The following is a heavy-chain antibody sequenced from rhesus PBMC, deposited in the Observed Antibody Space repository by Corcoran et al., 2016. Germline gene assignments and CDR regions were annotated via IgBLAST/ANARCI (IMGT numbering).Heavy chain of an antibody. J-gene: IGHJ4*01. V-gene: IGHV1-1*01. CDR1: VYTFTSYY. CDR2: ISPFNCKK. D-gene: IGHD4-23*01. Sequence: QVQLVQSGAEIKQPGASVKISCKASVYTFTSYYIPWVRTALGQGLEGIGLISPFNCKKGYEQNFQGRVTITTDTSTSTGYMELSSLRSEDTAVYYCTRGYSNGYFDYWGQGVLVTISA. CDR3: TRGYSNGYFDY.